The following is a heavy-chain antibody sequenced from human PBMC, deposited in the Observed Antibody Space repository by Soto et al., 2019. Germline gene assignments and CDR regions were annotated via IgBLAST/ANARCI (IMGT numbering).Heavy chain of an antibody. CDR2: INPNSGGT. J-gene: IGHJ5*02. D-gene: IGHD6-13*01. CDR1: GYTFTGYY. Sequence: ASVKVSCKASGYTFTGYYMHWVRQAPGQGLEWMGWINPNSGGTNYAQKFQGRVTVTRDTSISTAYMELSRLRSDDTAVYYCARDFIAAAPLVFDPWGQGTLVTVSS. V-gene: IGHV1-2*02. CDR3: ARDFIAAAPLVFDP.